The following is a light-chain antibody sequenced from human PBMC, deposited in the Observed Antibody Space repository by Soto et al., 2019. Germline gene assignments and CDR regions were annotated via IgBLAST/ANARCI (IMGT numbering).Light chain of an antibody. V-gene: IGLV2-23*02. CDR1: SSDVGSYKL. J-gene: IGLJ7*01. Sequence: QSALTQLASVSGSPGQSITISCTGTSSDVGSYKLVSWYQQHPGKAPKLMISEVSKRPSGISDRFSGSKSGSTASLTISGLQAEDEADYYCCSYAGTSTHTVFGGGTQLTVL. CDR3: CSYAGTSTHTV. CDR2: EVS.